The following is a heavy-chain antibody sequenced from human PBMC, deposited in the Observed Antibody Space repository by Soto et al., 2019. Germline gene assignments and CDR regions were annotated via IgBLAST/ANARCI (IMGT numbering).Heavy chain of an antibody. V-gene: IGHV1-3*01. CDR2: INAGNGNT. CDR3: ARDVSVAGGWFDP. Sequence: QVQLVQSGAEVKKPGASVKVSCKASGYTFTSYAMHWVRQAPGQRLEWMGWINAGNGNTKYSQKFQGRVTITRDTSASKAYMELSSLRSEDTAVYYCARDVSVAGGWFDPWGQGTLVTVSS. CDR1: GYTFTSYA. D-gene: IGHD6-19*01. J-gene: IGHJ5*02.